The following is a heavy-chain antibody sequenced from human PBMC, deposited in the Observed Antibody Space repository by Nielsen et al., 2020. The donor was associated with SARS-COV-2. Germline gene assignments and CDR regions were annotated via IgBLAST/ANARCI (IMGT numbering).Heavy chain of an antibody. J-gene: IGHJ6*02. CDR1: GGTFSSYA. V-gene: IGHV1-69*13. D-gene: IGHD2-15*01. CDR3: ARAFIDPGYGMDV. CDR2: IIPIFGTA. Sequence: SVKVSCRASGGTFSSYAISWVRQAPGQGLEWTGGIIPIFGTARYAQKFQGRVTITADESTSTAYMELSSLRSEDTAVYYRARAFIDPGYGMDVWGQGTTVTVSS.